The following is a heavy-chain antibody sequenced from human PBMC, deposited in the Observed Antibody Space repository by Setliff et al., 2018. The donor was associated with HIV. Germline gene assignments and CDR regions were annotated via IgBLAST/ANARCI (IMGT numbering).Heavy chain of an antibody. Sequence: GASVKVSCKASGYSFDSLSISWVRQAPGQGLEWMGRIIPIYGSTNYAQRFQGRVTITADKSTNTAYMELSSLKSEDTAIYYCATGGVIVPAGYSWGQGTLVTVSS. CDR2: IIPIYGST. D-gene: IGHD6-19*01. J-gene: IGHJ4*02. CDR3: ATGGVIVPAGYS. V-gene: IGHV1-69*06. CDR1: GYSFDSLS.